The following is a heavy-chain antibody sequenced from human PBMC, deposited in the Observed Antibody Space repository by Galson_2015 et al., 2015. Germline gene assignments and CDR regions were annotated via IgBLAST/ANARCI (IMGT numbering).Heavy chain of an antibody. Sequence: SLRLSCAASGFTFSSYAMHWVRQAPGKGLEWVAVISYDGSNKYYADSVKGRFTISRDNSKNTLYLQMNSLRAEDTAVYYCARDTTTYCSSTSCQYNWFDPWGQGTLVTVSS. CDR1: GFTFSSYA. CDR3: ARDTTTYCSSTSCQYNWFDP. V-gene: IGHV3-30-3*01. D-gene: IGHD2-2*01. J-gene: IGHJ5*02. CDR2: ISYDGSNK.